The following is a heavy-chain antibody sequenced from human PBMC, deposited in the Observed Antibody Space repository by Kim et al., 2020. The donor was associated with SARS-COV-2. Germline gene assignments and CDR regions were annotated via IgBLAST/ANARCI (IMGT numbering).Heavy chain of an antibody. J-gene: IGHJ6*03. CDR2: ISSSSSYI. V-gene: IGHV3-21*01. CDR3: ARDPAVYNYCSSTSCYITGHRDV. Sequence: GGSLRLSCAASGFTFSSYSMNWVRQAPGKGLEWVSSISSSSSYIYYADSVKGRFPISRDNAKNSLYLQMNSLRAEDTAVYYCARDPAVYNYCSSTSCYITGHRDVWGKGTTVTVSS. D-gene: IGHD2-2*02. CDR1: GFTFSSYS.